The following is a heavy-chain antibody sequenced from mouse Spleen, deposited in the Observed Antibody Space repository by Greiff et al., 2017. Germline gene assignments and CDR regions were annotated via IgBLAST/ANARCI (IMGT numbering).Heavy chain of an antibody. J-gene: IGHJ3*01. CDR2: INPNNGGT. V-gene: IGHV1-26*01. CDR3: ARGYYGRGAWFAY. D-gene: IGHD1-1*01. Sequence: EVQLQQSGPELVKPGASVKISCKASGYTFTDYYMNWVKQSHGKSLEWIGDINPNNGGTSYNQKFKGKATLTVDKSSSTAYMELRSLTSEDSAVYYCARGYYGRGAWFAYWGQGTLVTVSA. CDR1: GYTFTDYY.